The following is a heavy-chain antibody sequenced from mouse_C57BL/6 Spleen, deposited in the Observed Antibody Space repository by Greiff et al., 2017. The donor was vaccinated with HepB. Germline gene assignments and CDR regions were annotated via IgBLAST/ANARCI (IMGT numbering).Heavy chain of an antibody. CDR3: ARGWTAQATPY. J-gene: IGHJ4*01. D-gene: IGHD3-2*02. CDR2: INPGSGGT. CDR1: GYAFTNYL. Sequence: VKLQQSGAELVRPGTSVKVSCKASGYAFTNYLIEWVKQRPGQGLEWIGVINPGSGGTNYNEKFKGKATLTADKSSSTAYMQLSSLTSEDSAVYFCARGWTAQATPYWGQGTSVTVSS. V-gene: IGHV1-54*01.